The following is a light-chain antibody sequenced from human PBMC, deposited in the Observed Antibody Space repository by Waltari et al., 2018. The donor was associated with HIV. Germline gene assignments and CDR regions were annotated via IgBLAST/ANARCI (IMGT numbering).Light chain of an antibody. CDR1: KLGDKY. J-gene: IGLJ2*01. CDR3: QAWDSSTVV. Sequence: SYELTQPPSVSVSPGQTASITCSGDKLGDKYACWYQQKPGQSPVLVLYQDSKRPSGIPERFSGSNSGNTATLPISGTQAMDEADYYCQAWDSSTVVFGGGTKLTVL. CDR2: QDS. V-gene: IGLV3-1*01.